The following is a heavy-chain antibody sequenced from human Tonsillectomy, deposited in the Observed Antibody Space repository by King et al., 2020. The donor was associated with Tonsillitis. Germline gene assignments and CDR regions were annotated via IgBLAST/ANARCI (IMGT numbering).Heavy chain of an antibody. CDR2: ISYDGSSK. D-gene: IGHD1-26*01. J-gene: IGHJ4*02. CDR3: AKPLLVGPTEEVTFDN. CDR1: GFTFRNYG. V-gene: IGHV3-30*18. Sequence: VQLVESGGGVVQPGRSLRLSCAASGFTFRNYGMHWVRQAPGKGLEWVALISYDGSSKYYVDSVKGRFTISRDNSKNTLYLQMNSLRAEDTAVYYCAKPLLVGPTEEVTFDNGGQGTLATVSS.